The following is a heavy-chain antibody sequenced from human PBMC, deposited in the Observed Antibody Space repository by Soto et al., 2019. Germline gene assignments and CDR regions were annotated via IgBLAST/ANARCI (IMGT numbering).Heavy chain of an antibody. CDR2: INTNTGNP. CDR1: GYTFTSYA. V-gene: IGHV7-4-1*01. J-gene: IGHJ6*02. Sequence: QVQLVQSGSELKKPGASVKVSCKASGYTFTSYAMNWVRQAPGQGLEWMGWINTNTGNPTYAQGFTGRFVFSLDTSVSTAYLQICSLKAEDTAVYYCARARGREMATIEYYYYYGMDVWGQGTTVTVSS. CDR3: ARARGREMATIEYYYYYGMDV. D-gene: IGHD5-12*01.